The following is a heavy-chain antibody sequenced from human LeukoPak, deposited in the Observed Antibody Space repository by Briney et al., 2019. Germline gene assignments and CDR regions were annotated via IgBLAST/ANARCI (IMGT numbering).Heavy chain of an antibody. Sequence: GGSLRLSCAASGFTFSNYWMTWVRQAPGKGLEWVANIKQDGSEKYYVDSVKGRFTISRDSAKNSLYLQMNSLRAEDTAVYYCARDKVPDIWFGELDYYYYMDVWGKGTTVTISS. J-gene: IGHJ6*03. CDR1: GFTFSNYW. CDR3: ARDKVPDIWFGELDYYYYMDV. D-gene: IGHD3-10*01. V-gene: IGHV3-7*01. CDR2: IKQDGSEK.